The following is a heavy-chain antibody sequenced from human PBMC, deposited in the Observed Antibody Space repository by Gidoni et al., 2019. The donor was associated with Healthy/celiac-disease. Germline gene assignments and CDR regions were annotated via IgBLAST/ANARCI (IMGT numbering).Heavy chain of an antibody. CDR3: AKPRSGYYYDAFGI. CDR1: GFTFSSSA. Sequence: EVQLLESGGGFAQPGGSLRLSCAASGFTFSSSAMSWVRQAPGKGLEWVSAISGSGGSTYYADSVKGRFNISRDNSKNTLYLQMNSLRAEDKAVYYCAKPRSGYYYDAFGIWGQGTMVTVSS. CDR2: ISGSGGST. D-gene: IGHD3-22*01. J-gene: IGHJ3*02. V-gene: IGHV3-23*01.